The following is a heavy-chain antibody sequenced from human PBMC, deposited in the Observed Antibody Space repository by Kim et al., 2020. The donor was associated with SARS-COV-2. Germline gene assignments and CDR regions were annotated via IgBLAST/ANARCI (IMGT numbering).Heavy chain of an antibody. V-gene: IGHV1-18*01. J-gene: IGHJ4*02. Sequence: ASVKVSCKASGYTFTSYGISWVRQAPGQGLEWMGWISAYNGNTNYAQKLQGRVTMTTDTSTSTAYMELRSLRSDDTAVYYCARDGVAVVVVPAAMEDYWGQGTLVTVSS. CDR2: ISAYNGNT. D-gene: IGHD2-2*01. CDR3: ARDGVAVVVVPAAMEDY. CDR1: GYTFTSYG.